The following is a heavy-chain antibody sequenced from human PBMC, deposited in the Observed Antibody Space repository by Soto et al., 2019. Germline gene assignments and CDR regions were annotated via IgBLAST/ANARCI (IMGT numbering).Heavy chain of an antibody. D-gene: IGHD1-20*01. V-gene: IGHV1-24*01. J-gene: IGHJ4*02. CDR3: ARDRPGGYNWNPTPFDY. CDR2: FDPEDGET. Sequence: ASVKVSCKVSGYTLTELSMHWVRQAPGKGLEWMGGFDPEDGETIYAQKFQGRVTMTEDTSTDTAYMELSSLRSEDTAVYYCARDRPGGYNWNPTPFDYWGQGTLVTVSS. CDR1: GYTLTELS.